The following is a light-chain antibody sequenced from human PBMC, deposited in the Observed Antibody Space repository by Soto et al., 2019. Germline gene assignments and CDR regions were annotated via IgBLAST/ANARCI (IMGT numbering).Light chain of an antibody. J-gene: IGKJ1*01. CDR2: ASS. CDR1: QGIRND. CDR3: LQLYNFSWT. Sequence: AIRMTQSPSSLSASVGDRVTMSCRASQGIRNDLAWYQQKAGKAPKLLIFASSNLQSGVPSRFSGSGSGTEFTLTITRLQPEDFATYYCLQLYNFSWTFGQGTKVDIK. V-gene: IGKV1-6*01.